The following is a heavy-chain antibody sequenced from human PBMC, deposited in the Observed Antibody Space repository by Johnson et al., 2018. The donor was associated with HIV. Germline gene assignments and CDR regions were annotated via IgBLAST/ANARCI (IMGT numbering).Heavy chain of an antibody. V-gene: IGHV3-23*04. J-gene: IGHJ3*01. CDR2: ISGSGDSA. CDR1: GFTFSSYA. CDR3: AKDRIRSTAPDTFDV. Sequence: VLLVESGGGLVQPGGSLRLSCAASGFTFSSYAMSWVRQAPGKGLEWVSAISGSGDSAYYADSVKGRFTISRDNSKKTLYLQRDRLRAVDTAVFYCAKDRIRSTAPDTFDVWGQGTMVTVSS. D-gene: IGHD5-18*01.